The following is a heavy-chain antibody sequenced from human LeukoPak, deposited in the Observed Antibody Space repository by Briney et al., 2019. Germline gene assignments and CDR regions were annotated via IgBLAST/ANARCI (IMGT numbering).Heavy chain of an antibody. D-gene: IGHD2-15*01. CDR1: GASISSYY. J-gene: IGHJ5*02. Sequence: PSETLSLSCTVSGASISSYYWSWIRQPPGKGLEWIGYMYPSGSTKYNPSLQSRVTISIDTSRNHFSLTVHSVSAADTAMYYCARHPRSCSGGGTCYSWFDASGPGTLVTVSS. V-gene: IGHV4-59*08. CDR2: MYPSGST. CDR3: ARHPRSCSGGGTCYSWFDA.